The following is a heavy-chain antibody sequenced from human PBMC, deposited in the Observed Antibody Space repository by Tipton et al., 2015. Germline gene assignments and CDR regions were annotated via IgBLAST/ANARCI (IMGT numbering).Heavy chain of an antibody. J-gene: IGHJ4*02. CDR1: GGSISSSSYY. Sequence: TLSLTCTVSGGSISSSSYYWGWIRQPPGKGLEWIGSVHYSGSTSYNPSLKSRFTISVDTSKNQFSLRVRFVTAADTAVYYCACQDYDILTRDYQTVDYWGQGTLVTVSS. CDR2: VHYSGST. D-gene: IGHD3-9*01. CDR3: ACQDYDILTRDYQTVDY. V-gene: IGHV4-39*07.